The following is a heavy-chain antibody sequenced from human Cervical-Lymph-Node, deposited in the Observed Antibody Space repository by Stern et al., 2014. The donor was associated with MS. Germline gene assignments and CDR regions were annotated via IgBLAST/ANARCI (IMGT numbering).Heavy chain of an antibody. J-gene: IGHJ5*02. CDR3: AKGGGDYGFGWFDP. CDR1: GFTFDDYG. V-gene: IGHV3-9*01. D-gene: IGHD4-17*01. Sequence: VQLVESGGGLVQPGRSLRLSCAASGFTFDDYGMHWVLQAPGKGLEWVSSISWDSSSLGYADSGRGRFTISRDNAKNSLYLQMNSLRPEDTALYYCAKGGGDYGFGWFDPWGQGTLVTVSS. CDR2: ISWDSSSL.